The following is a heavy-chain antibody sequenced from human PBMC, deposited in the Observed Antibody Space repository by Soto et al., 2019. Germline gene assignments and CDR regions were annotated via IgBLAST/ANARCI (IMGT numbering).Heavy chain of an antibody. D-gene: IGHD3-3*01. J-gene: IGHJ5*02. CDR1: GGSVSSGSYY. CDR2: IYYSGST. CDR3: ARQITIFGVANWFDP. V-gene: IGHV4-61*01. Sequence: SETLSLTCTVSGGSVSSGSYYWSWIRQPPGKGLEWIGYIYYSGSTNYNPSLKSRVTISVDTSKNQFSLKLSSVTAADTAVYYCARQITIFGVANWFDPWGQGTLVTVPS.